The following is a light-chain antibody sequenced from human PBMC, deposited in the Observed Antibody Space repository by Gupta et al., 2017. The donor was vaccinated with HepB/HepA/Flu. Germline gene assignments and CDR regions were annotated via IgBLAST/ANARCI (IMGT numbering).Light chain of an antibody. CDR1: QSISSY. V-gene: IGKV1-39*01. J-gene: IGKJ3*01. Sequence: DIQMPHSPSSLSASVGDRVTITCRASQSISSYLNWYQQKPGKAPKLLIYAASSLQSGVPSRFSGSGSGTDFTLTISSPQPEDFATYYCQQSYSTPFTFGHGTKVDIK. CDR3: QQSYSTPFT. CDR2: AAS.